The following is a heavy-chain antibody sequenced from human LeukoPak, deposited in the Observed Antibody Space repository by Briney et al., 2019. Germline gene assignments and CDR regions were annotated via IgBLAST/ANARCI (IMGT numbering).Heavy chain of an antibody. D-gene: IGHD6-13*01. CDR2: INPKNAAT. CDR3: ARTLCIASAPGGFDY. CDR1: GYTFTGHY. Sequence: ASVKVSCKASGYTFTGHYIHWVRQAPGQGLEWMGWINPKNAATNYAQKFQGRVTMTRDTSTGTVYMEVNALRSDDTAVYYCARTLCIASAPGGFDYWGQGTLVTVSS. V-gene: IGHV1-2*02. J-gene: IGHJ4*02.